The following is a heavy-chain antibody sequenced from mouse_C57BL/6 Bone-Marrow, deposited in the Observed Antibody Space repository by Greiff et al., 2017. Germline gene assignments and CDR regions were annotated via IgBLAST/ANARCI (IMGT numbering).Heavy chain of an antibody. CDR3: AREGLRYRY. D-gene: IGHD1-1*01. V-gene: IGHV1-64*01. J-gene: IGHJ2*01. Sequence: QVQLQQPGAELVKPGASVKLSCKASGYTFTSYWMHWVKQRPGQGLEWIGMIHPNSGSTNYNEKFKRKATLTVDNSSSTAYMQLSSLTSEDSAVYYWAREGLRYRYWGQGTTLTVSS. CDR2: IHPNSGST. CDR1: GYTFTSYW.